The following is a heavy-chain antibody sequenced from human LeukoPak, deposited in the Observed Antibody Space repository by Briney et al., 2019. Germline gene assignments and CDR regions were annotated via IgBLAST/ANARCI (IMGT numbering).Heavy chain of an antibody. CDR2: ISYDGSNK. CDR3: ARDPHHYYDSPPDYYYGMDV. D-gene: IGHD3-22*01. Sequence: GGSLRLSCAASGFTFSSYGMHWVRQAPGKGLEWVAVISYDGSNKYYADSVKGRFTISRDNSKNTLYLQMNSLRAEDTAVYYCARDPHHYYDSPPDYYYGMDVWGQGTTVTVSS. J-gene: IGHJ6*02. CDR1: GFTFSSYG. V-gene: IGHV3-30*19.